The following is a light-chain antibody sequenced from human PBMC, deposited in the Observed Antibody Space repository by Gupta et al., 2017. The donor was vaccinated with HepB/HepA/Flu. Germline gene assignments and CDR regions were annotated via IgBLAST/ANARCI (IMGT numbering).Light chain of an antibody. J-gene: IGKJ1*01. Sequence: IVLIQPPDFLALSLVERATINCKSSQSLLFDGNNKNYLAWYQQKPGQPPKLRIHWASTRESGVPDRSTGSGSGTDFTLTISSLQAEDVAVYYCQNYYGTRSTFGQGTKVEIK. CDR3: QNYYGTRST. V-gene: IGKV4-1*01. CDR1: QSLLFDGNNKNY. CDR2: WAS.